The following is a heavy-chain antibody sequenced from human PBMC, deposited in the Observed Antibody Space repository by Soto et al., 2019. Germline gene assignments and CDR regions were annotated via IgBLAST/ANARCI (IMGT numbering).Heavy chain of an antibody. Sequence: PSETLSLTCIVSGGSINGYWWSWIRQPAGKGLEWIGRVYSSGTTDYNPSLNSRATMSVETSKNQFSLKLTSVTAADTAVYYCARDIGSYAYAEGYWGQGIQVTVSS. V-gene: IGHV4-4*07. CDR1: GGSINGYW. CDR2: VYSSGTT. D-gene: IGHD2-2*01. J-gene: IGHJ4*02. CDR3: ARDIGSYAYAEGY.